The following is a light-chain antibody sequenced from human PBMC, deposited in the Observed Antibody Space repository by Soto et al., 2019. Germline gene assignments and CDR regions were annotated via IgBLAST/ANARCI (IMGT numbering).Light chain of an antibody. CDR2: GAS. CDR3: QQYGRSPLT. J-gene: IGKJ4*01. Sequence: EILLTQSPGTLSLSAWERARLSCRASQSASSSSLAWFQQKPGQAPRLLIYGASSRATGIPDRFSGSGSGTDFTLTISRLEPEDFAVYHCQQYGRSPLTFSGGTKVDI. V-gene: IGKV3-20*01. CDR1: QSASSSS.